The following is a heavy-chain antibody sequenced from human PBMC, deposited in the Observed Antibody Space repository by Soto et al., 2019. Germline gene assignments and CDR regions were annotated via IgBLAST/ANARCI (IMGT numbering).Heavy chain of an antibody. V-gene: IGHV1-18*04. CDR1: GYTFTSYG. CDR3: ARVVAVAGTVGYYYYGMDV. D-gene: IGHD6-19*01. CDR2: ISAYNGNT. Sequence: ASVKVSCKASGYTFTSYGISWVRQAPGQGLEWMGWISAYNGNTNYAQKLQGRVTMTTDTSTSTAYMELRSLRSDDTAVYYCARVVAVAGTVGYYYYGMDVRGQGTTGTVS. J-gene: IGHJ6*02.